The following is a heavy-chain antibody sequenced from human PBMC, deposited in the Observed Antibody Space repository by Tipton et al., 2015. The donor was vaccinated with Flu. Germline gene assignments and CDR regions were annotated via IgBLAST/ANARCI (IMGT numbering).Heavy chain of an antibody. Sequence: QLVQSGAEVKQPGASVKVSCKASGFTFSASAIHWVRQTRGQGLEWIAWIVVSSGDTNYAQKFQERLTITRDMSTSTAYMELSSLRSEDTAVFYWAADVNWDGDYMDVWGEGTTVTVSS. CDR3: AADVNWDGDYMDV. CDR2: IVVSSGDT. D-gene: IGHD2-21*01. J-gene: IGHJ6*03. V-gene: IGHV1-58*02. CDR1: GFTFSASA.